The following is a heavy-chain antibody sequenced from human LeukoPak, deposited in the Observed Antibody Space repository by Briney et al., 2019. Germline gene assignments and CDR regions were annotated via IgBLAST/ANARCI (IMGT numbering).Heavy chain of an antibody. Sequence: GGSLRLSCAASGFTVSSNYMNWVRQAPGKGLEWVSSISSSSSYIYYADSVKGRFTISRDNAKNSLYLQMNSLRAEDTAVYYCARDLAVAGFPFDYWGQGTLVTVSS. J-gene: IGHJ4*02. CDR1: GFTVSSNY. V-gene: IGHV3-21*01. CDR3: ARDLAVAGFPFDY. CDR2: ISSSSSYI. D-gene: IGHD6-19*01.